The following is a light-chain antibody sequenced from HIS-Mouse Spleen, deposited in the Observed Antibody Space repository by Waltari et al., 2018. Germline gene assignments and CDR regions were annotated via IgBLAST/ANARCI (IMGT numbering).Light chain of an antibody. CDR2: EGS. V-gene: IGLV2-23*01. CDR1: SSDVGSYHF. J-gene: IGLJ3*02. Sequence: QSALTQPASVSGSPGQSITIYCTGTSSDVGSYHFDSWYQQHPGKAPKLMIYEGSKRPSGVSNRFSGSKSGNTASLTISGLQAEDEADYYCCSYAGSSWVFGGGTKLTVL. CDR3: CSYAGSSWV.